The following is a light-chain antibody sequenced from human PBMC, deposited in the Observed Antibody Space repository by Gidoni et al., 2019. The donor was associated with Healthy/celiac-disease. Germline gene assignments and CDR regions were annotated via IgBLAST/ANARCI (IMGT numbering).Light chain of an antibody. Sequence: DIQMTQSPSSLSASVGDRVTITCRASQSMSNFLHWYQQKPGKAPRLLIYAATSLESGVPSRFSGSGSGTDFTLTISSLQPEDFATYYCLQNYSIPWTFGQGTKVEIK. CDR3: LQNYSIPWT. J-gene: IGKJ1*01. CDR2: AAT. V-gene: IGKV1-39*01. CDR1: QSMSNF.